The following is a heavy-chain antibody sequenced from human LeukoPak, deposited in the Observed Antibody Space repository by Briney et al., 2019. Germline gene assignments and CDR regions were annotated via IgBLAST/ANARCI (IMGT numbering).Heavy chain of an antibody. V-gene: IGHV4-34*01. CDR1: GGSFSGYY. CDR3: ARGRWDTMIVVVINPYFDY. D-gene: IGHD3-22*01. Sequence: PSETLSRTCAVYGGSFSGYYWSWIRQPPGKGLEWIGEINHSGSTNYNPSLKRRVTISVDTSKNQFSLKLSSVTAADTAVYYCARGRWDTMIVVVINPYFDYWGQGTLVTVSS. CDR2: INHSGST. J-gene: IGHJ4*02.